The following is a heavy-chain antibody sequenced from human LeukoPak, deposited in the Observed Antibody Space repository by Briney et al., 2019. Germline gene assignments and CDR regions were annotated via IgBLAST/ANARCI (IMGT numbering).Heavy chain of an antibody. CDR2: ISYDGTNK. CDR3: ARAPTRDIAASDI. J-gene: IGHJ3*02. D-gene: IGHD1/OR15-1a*01. V-gene: IGHV3-30-3*01. CDR1: GFTFSSSA. Sequence: GGSLRLSCAASGFTFSSSAMHWVRQAPVKGLEWVAVISYDGTNKYYADSVKGRFTISRDNSKNTLYLQMNSLRAEDTAVYYCARAPTRDIAASDIWGQGTMVTVSS.